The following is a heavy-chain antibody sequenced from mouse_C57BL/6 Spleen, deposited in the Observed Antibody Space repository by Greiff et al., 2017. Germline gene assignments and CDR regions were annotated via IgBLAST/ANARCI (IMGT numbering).Heavy chain of an antibody. CDR1: GYAFSSYW. J-gene: IGHJ3*01. D-gene: IGHD2-1*01. CDR2: IYPGDGDT. V-gene: IGHV1-80*01. Sequence: QVQLQQSGAELVKPGASVKISCKASGYAFSSYWMNWVKQRPGKGLEWIGQIYPGDGDTNYNGKFKGKAALTADKSSSTAYMQLSSLTSEDSAVYFCARSSDGNYPFAYWGQGTLVTVSA. CDR3: ARSSDGNYPFAY.